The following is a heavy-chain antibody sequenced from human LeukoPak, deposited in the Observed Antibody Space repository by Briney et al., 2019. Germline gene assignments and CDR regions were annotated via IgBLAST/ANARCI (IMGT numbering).Heavy chain of an antibody. CDR1: GGSFSGYY. Sequence: SETLSLTCAVYGGSFSGYYWSWIRQHPGKGLEWIGYIYYSGSTYYNPSLKSRVTISVDTSKNQFSLKLSSVTAADTAVYYCARAVENNYYDSSGFFDYWGQGTLVTVSS. V-gene: IGHV4-31*11. J-gene: IGHJ4*02. CDR2: IYYSGST. D-gene: IGHD3-22*01. CDR3: ARAVENNYYDSSGFFDY.